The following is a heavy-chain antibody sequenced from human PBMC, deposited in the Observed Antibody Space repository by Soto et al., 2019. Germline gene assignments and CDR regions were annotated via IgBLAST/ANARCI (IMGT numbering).Heavy chain of an antibody. D-gene: IGHD3-10*01. CDR3: AKDLSTYYYGSGSYLPPYYMDV. CDR2: ISGSGGST. CDR1: GFTFSGYA. J-gene: IGHJ6*03. V-gene: IGHV3-23*01. Sequence: GGSLRLSCAASGFTFSGYAMSWVRQAPGKGLEWVSAISGSGGSTYYADSVKGRFTISRDNSKNTLYLQMNSLRAEDTAVYYCAKDLSTYYYGSGSYLPPYYMDVWGKGTTVTVSS.